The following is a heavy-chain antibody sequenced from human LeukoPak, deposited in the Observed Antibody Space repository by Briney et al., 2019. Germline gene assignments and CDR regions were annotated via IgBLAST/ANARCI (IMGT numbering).Heavy chain of an antibody. J-gene: IGHJ6*02. CDR3: ARDRSMGGGNSLYYYGMDV. CDR1: GFTFSSYA. CDR2: ISYDGGNK. V-gene: IGHV3-30-3*01. D-gene: IGHD4-23*01. Sequence: PGGSLRLSCAASGFTFSSYAIHWVRQAPGKGLEWVAVISYDGGNKYYADSVKGRFTISRDNSKNTLYLRMNSLRADDTAVYYCARDRSMGGGNSLYYYGMDVWGQGTTVTVSS.